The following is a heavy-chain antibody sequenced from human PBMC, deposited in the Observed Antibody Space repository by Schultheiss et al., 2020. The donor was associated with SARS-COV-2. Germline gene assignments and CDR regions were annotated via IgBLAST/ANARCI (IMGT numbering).Heavy chain of an antibody. CDR3: ARGTVGSYWDFDY. CDR1: GGSISSSSYY. Sequence: SETLSLTCTVSGGSISSSSYYWSWIRQPPGKGLEWIGYIYNSGSTNYNPSLKSRVTMSVDTSKNQFSLKLSSVTAADTAVYYCARGTVGSYWDFDYWGQGTLVTVSS. CDR2: IYNSGST. V-gene: IGHV4-61*05. J-gene: IGHJ4*02. D-gene: IGHD1-26*01.